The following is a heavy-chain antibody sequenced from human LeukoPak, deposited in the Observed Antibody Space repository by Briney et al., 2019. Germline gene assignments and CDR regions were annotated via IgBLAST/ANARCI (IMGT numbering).Heavy chain of an antibody. J-gene: IGHJ4*02. Sequence: PSETLSLTCAVYGGSFSGYYWSWIRQPPGKGLEWIGEINHSGSTNYNPSLKSRVTISVDTSKNQFSLKLSSVTAADTAVYYCARAPLMGAIDYWGQGTLVTVSS. CDR3: ARAPLMGAIDY. D-gene: IGHD5-24*01. V-gene: IGHV4-34*01. CDR1: GGSFSGYY. CDR2: INHSGST.